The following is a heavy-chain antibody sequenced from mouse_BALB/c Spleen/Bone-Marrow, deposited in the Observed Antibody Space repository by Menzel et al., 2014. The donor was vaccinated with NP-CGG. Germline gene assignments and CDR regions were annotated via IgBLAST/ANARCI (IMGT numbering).Heavy chain of an antibody. CDR2: INPYNGDT. D-gene: IGHD1-1*01. Sequence: EVQLQQSGPELVKPGASVKISCKASGYSFTGYFMNWVKQSHGKSLGWIGRINPYNGDTFNNQKFKGKATLTVDKSSSTAHMELLSLTSEDSAVYYCGVSYYYGSSDFDYWGQGTTLTVSS. V-gene: IGHV1-37*01. J-gene: IGHJ2*01. CDR1: GYSFTGYF. CDR3: GVSYYYGSSDFDY.